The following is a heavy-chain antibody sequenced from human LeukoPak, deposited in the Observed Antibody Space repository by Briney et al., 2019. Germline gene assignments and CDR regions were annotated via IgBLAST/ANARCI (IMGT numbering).Heavy chain of an antibody. CDR1: GDSISGYY. CDR2: VHYSWST. Sequence: SETLSLTCTVSGDSISGYYWNWIRQPPGKGLEWIGFVHYSWSTNYNPFLKSRVTISVDISKNQFSLNLSSVTAADTAVYYCARARGGYGDYGSWFDPWGQGTLVPVSS. CDR3: ARARGGYGDYGSWFDP. D-gene: IGHD4-17*01. V-gene: IGHV4-59*01. J-gene: IGHJ5*02.